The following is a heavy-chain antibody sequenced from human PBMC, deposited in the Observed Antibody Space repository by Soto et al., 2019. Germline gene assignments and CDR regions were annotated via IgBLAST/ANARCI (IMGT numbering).Heavy chain of an antibody. Sequence: GGSLRLSCAASGVTFSSYWMSWVLQAPGKGLEWVANIKQDGSEKYYVDSVKGRFTISRDNSKNTLYLQMNSLRAEDTAVYYCAKQSHLTVTTTFDYWGQGTLVTVSS. V-gene: IGHV3-7*03. CDR3: AKQSHLTVTTTFDY. CDR2: IKQDGSEK. J-gene: IGHJ4*02. CDR1: GVTFSSYW. D-gene: IGHD4-17*01.